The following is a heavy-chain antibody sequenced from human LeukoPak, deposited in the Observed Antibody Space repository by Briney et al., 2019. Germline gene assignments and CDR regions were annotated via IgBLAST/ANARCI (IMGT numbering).Heavy chain of an antibody. V-gene: IGHV3-48*01. CDR3: AREGNDSSGYYLESFDY. D-gene: IGHD3-22*01. CDR1: GLTFSSYS. CDR2: ISSSSSTI. Sequence: GGSLRLSCAASGLTFSSYSMNWVRQAPGKGLEWVSYISSSSSTIYYADSVKGRFTISRDNAKNSLYLQMNSLRAEDTAVYYCAREGNDSSGYYLESFDYWGQGTLVTVSS. J-gene: IGHJ4*02.